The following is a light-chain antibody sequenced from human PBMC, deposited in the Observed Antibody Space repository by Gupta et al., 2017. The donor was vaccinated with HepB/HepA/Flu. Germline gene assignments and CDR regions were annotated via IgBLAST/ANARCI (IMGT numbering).Light chain of an antibody. J-gene: IGLJ3*02. CDR2: ENS. CDR1: SSNIGNNY. Sequence: QSVLTQPPSVSAAPGQKVTISCSGSSSNIGNNYVSWYQQVPGTAPKLLIYENSKRPSGIPDRFSGSRSGTSATLGITGLQTGDEADYYCGTWASSMGGVVFGGGTKLTVL. V-gene: IGLV1-51*02. CDR3: GTWASSMGGVV.